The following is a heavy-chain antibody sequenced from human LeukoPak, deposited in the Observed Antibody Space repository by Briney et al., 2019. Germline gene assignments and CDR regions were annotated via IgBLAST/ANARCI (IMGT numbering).Heavy chain of an antibody. V-gene: IGHV1-2*06. CDR2: INPNSGGT. J-gene: IGHJ6*02. D-gene: IGHD3-10*01. Sequence: ASVKVSCKASGYTFTSYGISWVRQTPGQGLEWMGRINPNSGGTNYAQKFQGRVTMTRDTSISTAYMELSRLRSDDTAVYYCARDWITMVRGVGNGMDVWGQGTTVTVSS. CDR1: GYTFTSYG. CDR3: ARDWITMVRGVGNGMDV.